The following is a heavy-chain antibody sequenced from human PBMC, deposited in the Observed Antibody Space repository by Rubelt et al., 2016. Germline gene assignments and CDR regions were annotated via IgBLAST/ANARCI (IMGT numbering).Heavy chain of an antibody. D-gene: IGHD3-10*01. V-gene: IGHV4-34*01. CDR1: GGSSSGYY. CDR2: INHSGST. Sequence: QVQLQQWGAGLLKPSETLSLTCAVYGGSSSGYYWSWIRQPPGKGLEWIGEINHSGSTNYNPSLKSRVTISVDPSKNQVSLKLSSVTAADTAVYYCARGGRYYGSGSYQRHNWFDPWGQGTLVTVSS. CDR3: ARGGRYYGSGSYQRHNWFDP. J-gene: IGHJ5*02.